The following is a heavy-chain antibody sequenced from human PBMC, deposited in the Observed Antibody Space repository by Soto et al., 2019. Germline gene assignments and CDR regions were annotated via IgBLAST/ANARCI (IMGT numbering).Heavy chain of an antibody. CDR2: INPSGGST. V-gene: IGHV1-46*01. CDR3: ARGRYYYDSSGARQFDY. CDR1: GYTFTSYY. Sequence: ASVKVSCKASGYTFTSYYMHWVRQAPGQGLEWMGIINPSGGSTSYAQKFQGRVTMTRDTSTSTVYMELSSLRSEDTAVYYCARGRYYYDSSGARQFDYWGQGTLVTVSS. D-gene: IGHD3-22*01. J-gene: IGHJ4*02.